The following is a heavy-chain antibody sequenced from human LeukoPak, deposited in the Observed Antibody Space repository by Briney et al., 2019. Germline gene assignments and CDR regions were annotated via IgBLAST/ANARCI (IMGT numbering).Heavy chain of an antibody. J-gene: IGHJ4*02. CDR3: AKRRTTVVTLDS. V-gene: IGHV3-23*01. CDR2: ISTSGGST. Sequence: PGGSLRLSCAASGFTFSSYEMNWVRQAPGKGLEWVSAISTSGGSTYYADAVKGRFTISRDNSKNTVYLQMNSLRAEDTAVYYCAKRRTTVVTLDSWGQGALVTVSS. D-gene: IGHD4-23*01. CDR1: GFTFSSYE.